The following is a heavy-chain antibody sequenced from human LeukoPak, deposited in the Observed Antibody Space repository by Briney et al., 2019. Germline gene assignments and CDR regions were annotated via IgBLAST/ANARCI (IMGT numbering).Heavy chain of an antibody. CDR3: ARLSTVVTFDY. V-gene: IGHV3-7*01. D-gene: IGHD4-23*01. CDR2: IKEDGSVN. J-gene: IGHJ4*02. CDR1: GFTFSTYW. Sequence: GGSLRLSCAASGFTFSTYWMTWVRQAPGKGLEWVANIKEDGSVNAYVDSVKGRFTISRDNANNSLDLQMHSLRVEDAAVYYCARLSTVVTFDYWGQGTLVTVSP.